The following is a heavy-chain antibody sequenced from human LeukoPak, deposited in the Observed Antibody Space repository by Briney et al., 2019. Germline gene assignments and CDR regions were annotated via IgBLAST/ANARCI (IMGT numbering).Heavy chain of an antibody. J-gene: IGHJ4*02. Sequence: GGSLRLSCAASGFTFSSHVMHWVRQAPGKGLVWVSRISHDAQYTNYADSVKGRFTISRDNGENRLFLQMNSLRAEDTAVYYCARAVDYDFWSGYYQATAGSYYFDYWGQGTLVTVSS. CDR1: GFTFSSHV. CDR2: ISHDAQYT. D-gene: IGHD3-3*01. V-gene: IGHV3-74*01. CDR3: ARAVDYDFWSGYYQATAGSYYFDY.